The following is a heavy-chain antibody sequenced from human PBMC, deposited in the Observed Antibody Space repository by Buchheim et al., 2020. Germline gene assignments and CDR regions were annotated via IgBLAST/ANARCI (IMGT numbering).Heavy chain of an antibody. CDR2: ISGSGTGT. V-gene: IGHV3-23*01. Sequence: EVQPLESGGGLLQPGGSLRLSCAASGFTFISDGMSWVRQAPGKGLEWVSSISGSGTGTVYADSVKGRFTISRDNSKTTLYLQMNSLRAEDTAVYYCAKSGHFDYWGQGTL. J-gene: IGHJ4*02. CDR1: GFTFISDG. D-gene: IGHD2-15*01. CDR3: AKSGHFDY.